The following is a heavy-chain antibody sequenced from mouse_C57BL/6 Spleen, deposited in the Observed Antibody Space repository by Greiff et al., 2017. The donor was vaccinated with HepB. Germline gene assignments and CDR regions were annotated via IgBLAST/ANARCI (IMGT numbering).Heavy chain of an antibody. CDR3: TRGHYYYGRSFDY. V-gene: IGHV5-9-1*02. CDR2: ISSGGDYI. J-gene: IGHJ2*01. CDR1: GFTFSSYA. D-gene: IGHD1-1*01. Sequence: EVQRVESGEGLVKPGGSLKLSCAASGFTFSSYAMSWVRQTPEKRLEWVAYISSGGDYIYYADTVKGRFTISRDNARNTLYLQMSSLKSEDTAMYYCTRGHYYYGRSFDYWGQGTTLTVSS.